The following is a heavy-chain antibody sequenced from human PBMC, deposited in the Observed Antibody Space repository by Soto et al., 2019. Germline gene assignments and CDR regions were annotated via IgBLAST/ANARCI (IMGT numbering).Heavy chain of an antibody. Sequence: GASVKVSCKASGYTFTSYAMHWVRQAPGQRLEWMGWINAGNGNTKYSQKFQGRVTITRDTSASTAYMELSSLRSEDTAVYYCARGFNYGDYESPKDKFDYWGQGTLVTVSS. CDR2: INAGNGNT. CDR1: GYTFTSYA. J-gene: IGHJ4*02. D-gene: IGHD4-17*01. CDR3: ARGFNYGDYESPKDKFDY. V-gene: IGHV1-3*01.